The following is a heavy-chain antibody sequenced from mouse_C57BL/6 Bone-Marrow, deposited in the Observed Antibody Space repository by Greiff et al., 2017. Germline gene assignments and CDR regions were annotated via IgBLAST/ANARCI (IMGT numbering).Heavy chain of an antibody. CDR2: IYIGNGYT. J-gene: IGHJ1*03. CDR3: ARDGAYYSNSWYFDV. CDR1: GYTFTSYG. D-gene: IGHD2-5*01. V-gene: IGHV1-58*01. Sequence: VQLQQSGAELVRPGSSVKMSCKTSGYTFTSYGINWVKQRPGQGLEWIGYIYIGNGYTAYNEKFKGKATLTSDTSSSTAYMQLSSLTSEDSAIYFCARDGAYYSNSWYFDVWGTGTTVTVSS.